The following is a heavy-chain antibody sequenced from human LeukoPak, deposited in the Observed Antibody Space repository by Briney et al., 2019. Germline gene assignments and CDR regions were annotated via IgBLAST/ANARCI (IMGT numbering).Heavy chain of an antibody. J-gene: IGHJ4*02. CDR1: GFTFGSYD. CDR2: IGTAGDT. CDR3: ARAHYGDYAFDY. V-gene: IGHV3-13*01. Sequence: PGGSLRLSCAASGFTFGSYDMHWVRQATGKGLEWVSAIGTAGDTYYPGSVKGRFTISRENAKNSLYLQMNSLRAGDTAVYYCARAHYGDYAFDYWGQGTLVTVSS. D-gene: IGHD4-17*01.